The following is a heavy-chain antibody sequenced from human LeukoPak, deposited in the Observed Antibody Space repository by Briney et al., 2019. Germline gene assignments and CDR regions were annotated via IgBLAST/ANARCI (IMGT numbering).Heavy chain of an antibody. J-gene: IGHJ4*02. Sequence: PSETLSLTCTVSGGSISSYYWAWIRQPPGRQLEWIGSVYSSGSLYYNPSLKSRVTILVDTSKNQFSLKLNSVTAADTAVYYCARDRRQRDYFDFWGQGARVSVSS. D-gene: IGHD1-1*01. CDR1: GGSISSYY. CDR2: VYSSGSL. CDR3: ARDRRQRDYFDF. V-gene: IGHV4-39*07.